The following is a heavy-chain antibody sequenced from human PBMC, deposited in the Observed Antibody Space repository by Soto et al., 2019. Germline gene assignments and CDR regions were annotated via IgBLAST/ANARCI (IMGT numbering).Heavy chain of an antibody. CDR2: IKRDGTVT. D-gene: IGHD2-21*02. V-gene: IGHV3-7*04. Sequence: EVQLVESGGGLVQPGESLRLSCAASGFTFSAFWMTWLRQAPRKGLEWVANIKRDGTVTHYGDSVEGRCTLSRDNAQNSLFLQMNSLRAEDTAMDYCARDLSPPGDFFYDAFDVWGQGTFVTVSS. CDR1: GFTFSAFW. J-gene: IGHJ3*01. CDR3: ARDLSPPGDFFYDAFDV.